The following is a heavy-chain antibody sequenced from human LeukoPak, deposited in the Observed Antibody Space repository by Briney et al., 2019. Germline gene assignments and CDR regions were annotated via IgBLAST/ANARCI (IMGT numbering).Heavy chain of an antibody. CDR3: ARAYDYVWGSYRYCSFEY. Sequence: ASVKVSCKASGYTFTSYGISWLRQAPGQGLEWMGWISAYNGNTNYAQKLQGRVTMTTDTSTSTAYMELRSLRSDDTAVYYCARAYDYVWGSYRYCSFEYWGQGTLVTVSS. CDR2: ISAYNGNT. CDR1: GYTFTSYG. J-gene: IGHJ4*02. D-gene: IGHD3-16*02. V-gene: IGHV1-18*01.